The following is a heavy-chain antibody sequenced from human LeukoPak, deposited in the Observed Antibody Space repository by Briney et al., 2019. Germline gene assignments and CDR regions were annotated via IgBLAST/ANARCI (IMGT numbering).Heavy chain of an antibody. D-gene: IGHD1-1*01. Sequence: ASVKVSCKASGYTFTSYGISWVRQAPGQGLEWMGWISAYNGNTNYAQKLQGRVTMTTDTSTSTAYMELRSLRSDDPAVYYCARDSEGYNWNPPIGYWGQGTLVTVSS. V-gene: IGHV1-18*01. J-gene: IGHJ4*02. CDR3: ARDSEGYNWNPPIGY. CDR2: ISAYNGNT. CDR1: GYTFTSYG.